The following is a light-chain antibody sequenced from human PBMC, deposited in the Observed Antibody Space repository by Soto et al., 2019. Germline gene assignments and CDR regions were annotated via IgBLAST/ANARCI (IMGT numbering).Light chain of an antibody. CDR3: QTWGTGIHV. CDR2: VNRDGSQ. J-gene: IGLJ1*01. CDR1: SGHSNYA. V-gene: IGLV4-69*01. Sequence: QPVLTQSPSASASLGASVKLTCTLSSGHSNYAIAWHQQQPEKGPRYLMKVNRDGSQSKGDGIPDRFSGSSSGAERYLTISSLQSEDEADYHCQTWGTGIHVFGTGTKVTVL.